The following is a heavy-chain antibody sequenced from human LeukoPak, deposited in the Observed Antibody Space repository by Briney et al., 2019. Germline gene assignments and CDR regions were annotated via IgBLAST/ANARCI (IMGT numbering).Heavy chain of an antibody. CDR2: INPNSGGT. CDR1: GYTFSGYY. V-gene: IGHV1-2*02. CDR3: ARLDYDSGSFDY. J-gene: IGHJ4*02. Sequence: ASVKVSCKASGYTFSGYYIRWVRQAPGQGLEWMGWINPNSGGTNYAQEFQGRVTMTRDRSISTAYMELTRLRSDDTALYYCARLDYDSGSFDYWGQGTLVTVSS. D-gene: IGHD3-10*01.